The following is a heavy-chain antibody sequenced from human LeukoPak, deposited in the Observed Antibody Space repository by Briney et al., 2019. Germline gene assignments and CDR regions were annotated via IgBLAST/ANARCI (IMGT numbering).Heavy chain of an antibody. CDR1: GYTFTGYY. CDR2: INPNSGGT. J-gene: IGHJ4*02. CDR3: ARSDILTGYSFDY. D-gene: IGHD3-9*01. V-gene: IGHV1-2*02. Sequence: ASVKVSCKASGYTFTGYYMHWVRQAPGQGLEWMGWINPNSGGTNYAQKFQGRVTVTRDTSISTAYMELSSLRSEDTAVYYCARSDILTGYSFDYWGQGTLVTVSS.